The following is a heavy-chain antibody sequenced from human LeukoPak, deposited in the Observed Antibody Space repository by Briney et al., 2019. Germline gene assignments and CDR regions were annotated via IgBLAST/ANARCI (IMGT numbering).Heavy chain of an antibody. CDR3: AKSLTRGQRNAFDV. V-gene: IGHV3-9*01. Sequence: PGGSLRLSCAASGFTFGDYAMYWVRQAPGKGLERVSGINWSSDSIGYADSVKGRFTISRDNAKNSLYLQMNSLKGEDTALYYCAKSLTRGQRNAFDVWGQGTMVTVSS. CDR1: GFTFGDYA. J-gene: IGHJ3*01. CDR2: INWSSDSI. D-gene: IGHD6-25*01.